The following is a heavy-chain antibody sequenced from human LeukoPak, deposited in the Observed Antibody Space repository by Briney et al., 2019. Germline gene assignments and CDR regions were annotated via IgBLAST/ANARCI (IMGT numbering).Heavy chain of an antibody. V-gene: IGHV4-39*01. Sequence: SETLSLTCTVSGGSLSSSSYYWSWIRQPPGKGLEWIGSIYYSGSTYYNPSLKSRVTISVDTSKNQFSLKLSSVTAADTAVYYCARQGEEQWLVRAGRFDPWGQGTLVTVSS. CDR2: IYYSGST. D-gene: IGHD6-19*01. J-gene: IGHJ5*02. CDR1: GGSLSSSSYY. CDR3: ARQGEEQWLVRAGRFDP.